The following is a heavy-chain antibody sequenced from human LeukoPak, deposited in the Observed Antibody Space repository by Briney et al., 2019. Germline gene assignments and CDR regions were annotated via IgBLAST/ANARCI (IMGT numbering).Heavy chain of an antibody. D-gene: IGHD2-2*01. CDR1: GYTFTSYD. J-gene: IGHJ6*03. V-gene: IGHV1-8*03. Sequence: ASVKVSCKASGYTFTSYDINWVRQATGQGLEWMGWMNPNSGNTGYAQKFQGRVTITRNTSISTAYLELSSLRSEDTAVYYCARGEGYCSSTSCFNYYMDVWGKGTTVTVSS. CDR3: ARGEGYCSSTSCFNYYMDV. CDR2: MNPNSGNT.